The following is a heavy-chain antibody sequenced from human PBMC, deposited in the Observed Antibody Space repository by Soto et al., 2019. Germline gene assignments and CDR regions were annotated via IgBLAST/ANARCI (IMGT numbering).Heavy chain of an antibody. V-gene: IGHV3-23*01. CDR2: ISGSGGST. D-gene: IGHD5-18*01. J-gene: IGHJ5*02. CDR3: AKERIQLWQNNWFDP. CDR1: GFTFSSYA. Sequence: PGGSLRLSCAASGFTFSSYAMSWVRQAPGKGLEWVSAISGSGGSTYYADSVKGRFTISRDNSKNTLYLQMSSLRAEDTAVYYCAKERIQLWQNNWFDPWGQGTLVTVSS.